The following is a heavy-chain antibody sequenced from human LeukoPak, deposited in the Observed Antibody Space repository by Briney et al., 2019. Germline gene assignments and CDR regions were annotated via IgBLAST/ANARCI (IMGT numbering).Heavy chain of an antibody. D-gene: IGHD5-12*01. V-gene: IGHV3-30*03. CDR1: GVTFSNYG. Sequence: GGSLRLSCAASGVTFSNYGMHWVRQAPGKGLEWVALISSNGNGKLYGDSVKGRFTIPRDGSKSTLYLQVNSLRVEDTAVYYCTTKVIRGNSGDDYDDWGQGTLVTVSS. CDR2: ISSNGNGK. CDR3: TTKVIRGNSGDDYDD. J-gene: IGHJ4*02.